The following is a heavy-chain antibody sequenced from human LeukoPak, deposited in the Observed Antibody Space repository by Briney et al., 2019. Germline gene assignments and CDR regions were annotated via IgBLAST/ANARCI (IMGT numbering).Heavy chain of an antibody. CDR1: GFTFSSYA. CDR3: ASSVGWALRYYFDY. D-gene: IGHD6-19*01. CDR2: ISATGGSK. Sequence: GGSLRLSCAASGFTFSSYAMAWVRQAPGKGLAWVSSISATGGSKSYADSVKAGISISRDNSKNTLYLQMNSLRAEDSALYYCASSVGWALRYYFDYWGQGTLVTVSS. V-gene: IGHV3-23*01. J-gene: IGHJ4*02.